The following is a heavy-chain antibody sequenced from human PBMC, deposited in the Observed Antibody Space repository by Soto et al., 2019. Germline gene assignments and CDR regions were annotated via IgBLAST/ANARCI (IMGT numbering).Heavy chain of an antibody. CDR1: GYSFTTHD. CDR3: ARDDLNRGGKYFDY. V-gene: IGHV1-18*01. J-gene: IGHJ4*02. D-gene: IGHD2-15*01. CDR2: ISTDRGDT. Sequence: ASVKVSCKASGYSFTTHDITWLRQAPGKGLEWVGGISTDRGDTIYPQNLQGRVTMTTDSSTSTVYMELKSLRSDDTAVYYCARDDLNRGGKYFDYWGQGTLVTVPS.